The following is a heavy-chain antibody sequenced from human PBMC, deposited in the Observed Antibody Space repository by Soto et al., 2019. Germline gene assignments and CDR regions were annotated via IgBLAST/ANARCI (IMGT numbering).Heavy chain of an antibody. CDR2: LNPNNGNT. CDR3: SRSEVGDYMDV. CDR1: ENTFTNYD. V-gene: IGHV1-8*01. D-gene: IGHD3-3*01. Sequence: QAQLEQSGAEVKEPGASVKVSCKASENTFTNYDIIWVRQAPGQGLEWMGWLNPNNGNTGYAPKFRGRVTMTRDPSKRTAFMEMISLRAEDTAVYYCSRSEVGDYMDVWGKGTTVTVS. J-gene: IGHJ6*03.